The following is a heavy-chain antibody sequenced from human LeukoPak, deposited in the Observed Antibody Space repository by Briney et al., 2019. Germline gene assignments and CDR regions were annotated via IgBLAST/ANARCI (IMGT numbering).Heavy chain of an antibody. V-gene: IGHV1-69*13. D-gene: IGHD2-2*01. CDR3: ARGGLRYCSSTSCYSDAFDI. J-gene: IGHJ3*02. CDR1: GGTFSSYA. Sequence: ASVKVSCKASGGTFSSYAISWGRQAPGQGLEWMGGIIPIFGTANYAQKFQGRITITADESTSTAYMELSSLRSEDTAVYYCARGGLRYCSSTSCYSDAFDIWGQGTMVTVSS. CDR2: IIPIFGTA.